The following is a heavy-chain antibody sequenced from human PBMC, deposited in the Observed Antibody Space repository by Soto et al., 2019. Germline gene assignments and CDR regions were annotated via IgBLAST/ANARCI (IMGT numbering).Heavy chain of an antibody. CDR2: MNPNSGNT. V-gene: IGHV1-8*01. CDR1: GYTFTSYD. CDR3: ARTLSGNNVDY. J-gene: IGHJ4*02. D-gene: IGHD1-1*01. Sequence: QVQLVQSGAEVKKPGASVKVSCKASGYTFTSYDINWVRQATGQGLEWMGWMNPNSGNTGYAQKFRGRVTMTRNTSISTAYRELGSLGSEDPAVFYCARTLSGNNVDYWGQGPLVTVSS.